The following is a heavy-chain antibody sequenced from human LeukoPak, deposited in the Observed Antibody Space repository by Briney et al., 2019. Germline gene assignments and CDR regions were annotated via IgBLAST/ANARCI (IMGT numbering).Heavy chain of an antibody. CDR2: IYTSGST. CDR3: ARLGGSGSYQGDWFDP. J-gene: IGHJ5*02. D-gene: IGHD1-26*01. CDR1: GGSISSGSYY. Sequence: SQTLSLTCTVSGGSISSGSYYWSWIRQPAGKGLEWIGRIYTSGSTNYNPSLKSRVTISVDTSKNQFSLKLSSVTAADTAVYYCARLGGSGSYQGDWFDPWGQGTLVTVSS. V-gene: IGHV4-61*02.